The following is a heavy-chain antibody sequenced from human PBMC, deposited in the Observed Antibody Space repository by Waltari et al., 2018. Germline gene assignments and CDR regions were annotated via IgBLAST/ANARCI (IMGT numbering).Heavy chain of an antibody. V-gene: IGHV1-8*01. CDR3: ARGRRGYVWGSYPFDY. CDR2: MNPNSGNT. Sequence: QVQLVQSGAEVKKPGASVKVSCKASGYTFTSYDINWVRQATGQGLEWMGWMNPNSGNTGYAQKFQGRGTLTRNTSISTAYMELSSLRAEDTAVYYCARGRRGYVWGSYPFDYWGQGTLVTVSS. CDR1: GYTFTSYD. D-gene: IGHD3-16*02. J-gene: IGHJ4*02.